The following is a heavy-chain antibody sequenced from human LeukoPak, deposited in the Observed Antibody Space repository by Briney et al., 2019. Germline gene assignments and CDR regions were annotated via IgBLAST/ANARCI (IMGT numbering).Heavy chain of an antibody. CDR2: IIPIFGTA. V-gene: IGHV1-69*05. D-gene: IGHD2-2*01. J-gene: IGHJ6*03. CDR3: ARGLSSTSTRGYYYYYYMDV. CDR1: GGTFSSYA. Sequence: ASVKVSCKASGGTFSSYAISWVRQAPGQGLEWMGEIIPIFGTANYAQKFQGRVTITTDESTSTAYMELSSLRSEDTAVYYCARGLSSTSTRGYYYYYYMDVWGKGTTVTVSS.